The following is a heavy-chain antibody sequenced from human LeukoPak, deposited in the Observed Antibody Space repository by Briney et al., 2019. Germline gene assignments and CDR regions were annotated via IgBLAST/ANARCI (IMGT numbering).Heavy chain of an antibody. CDR1: GGSFSGYY. V-gene: IGHV4-34*01. CDR2: INHSGST. J-gene: IGHJ5*02. D-gene: IGHD4-17*01. Sequence: SETLSLTCAVYGGSFSGYYWSWIRQPPGKGLERIGEINHSGSTNYNPSLKSRVTISVDTSKNQFSLKLSSVTAADTAVYYCARARSGRRLGNWFDPWGQGTLVTVSS. CDR3: ARARSGRRLGNWFDP.